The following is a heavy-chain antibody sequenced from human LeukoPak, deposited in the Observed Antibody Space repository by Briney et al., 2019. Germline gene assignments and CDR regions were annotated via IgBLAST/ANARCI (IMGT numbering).Heavy chain of an antibody. V-gene: IGHV4-30-4*07. J-gene: IGHJ5*02. Sequence: KASETLSLTCAVSGGSISSGDYSWSWIRQPPGRGLRWIGYIYYSGSTYYNPSLKSRVTISVDTSKNQFSLKFNSVTAADTAVYYCARVGIVLVTGSNWVDPWGQGTLVTVSS. CDR3: ARVGIVLVTGSNWVDP. CDR2: IYYSGST. D-gene: IGHD3-22*01. CDR1: GGSISSGDYS.